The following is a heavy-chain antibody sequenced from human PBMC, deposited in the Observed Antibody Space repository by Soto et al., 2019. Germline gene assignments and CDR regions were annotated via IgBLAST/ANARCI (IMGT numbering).Heavy chain of an antibody. J-gene: IGHJ6*02. CDR1: GDSVSSNSAA. D-gene: IGHD6-19*01. V-gene: IGHV6-1*01. CDR3: ARGFYSSGWYSAYYYYGMDF. Sequence: PSQTLSLTCAISGDSVSSNSAAWNWIRQSPSRGLEWLGRTYYRSKWYNDYAVSVKSRITINPDTSKNQFSLQLNSVTPEDTAVYYCARGFYSSGWYSAYYYYGMDFWGQGTTVNVSS. CDR2: TYYRSKWYN.